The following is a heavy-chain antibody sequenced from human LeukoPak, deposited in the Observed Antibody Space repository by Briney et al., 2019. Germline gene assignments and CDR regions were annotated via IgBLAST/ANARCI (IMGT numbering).Heavy chain of an antibody. Sequence: GGSLRLSCAASGFTFSSYWMHWVRQAPGKGLVWVSRINSDGSSTSYADSVKGRFTISRGNAKYTLYLQMNSLRAEDTAVYYCASRAYYYGTGFDYWGQGTLVTVSS. D-gene: IGHD3-10*01. CDR2: INSDGSST. CDR3: ASRAYYYGTGFDY. V-gene: IGHV3-74*01. J-gene: IGHJ4*02. CDR1: GFTFSSYW.